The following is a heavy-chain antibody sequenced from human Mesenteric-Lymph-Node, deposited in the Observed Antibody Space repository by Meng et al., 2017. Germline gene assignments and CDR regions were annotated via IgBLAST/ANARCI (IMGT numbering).Heavy chain of an antibody. CDR1: GFTFSDYY. V-gene: IGHV3-11*04. Sequence: GESLKISCAASGFTFSDYYMSWIRQAPGKGLEWVSYISSSGSTIYYADSVKGRFTISRDNSKNTLYLQMNSLRAEDTAVYYCARDRGDVLRYFDWLFDYWGQGTLVTVSS. CDR3: ARDRGDVLRYFDWLFDY. J-gene: IGHJ4*02. CDR2: ISSSGSTI. D-gene: IGHD3-9*01.